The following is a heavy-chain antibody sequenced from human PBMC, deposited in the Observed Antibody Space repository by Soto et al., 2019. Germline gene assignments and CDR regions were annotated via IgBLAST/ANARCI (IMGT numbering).Heavy chain of an antibody. CDR2: MNPNSGNT. J-gene: IGHJ6*02. Sequence: ASVKVSCKXSGYTFTSYDINWVRQATGQGLEWMGWMNPNSGNTGYAQKFQGRVTMTRNTSISTAYMELSSLRSEDTAVYYCARGDCSGGSCIYYYGMDVWGQGTTVTVSS. CDR3: ARGDCSGGSCIYYYGMDV. V-gene: IGHV1-8*01. D-gene: IGHD2-15*01. CDR1: GYTFTSYD.